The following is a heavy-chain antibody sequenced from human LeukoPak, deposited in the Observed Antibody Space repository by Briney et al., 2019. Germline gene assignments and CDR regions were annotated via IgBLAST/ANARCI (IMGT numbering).Heavy chain of an antibody. CDR2: INADGSST. CDR3: ARGSGYYGNWFDP. V-gene: IGHV3-74*01. Sequence: GGSLRLPCAASGFTFSSYWMHWVRQAPGKGLVWVSRINADGSSTSYADSVKGRFTISRDNAKNTLYLQMNSLRAEDTAVYYCARGSGYYGNWFDPWGQGTLVTVSS. CDR1: GFTFSSYW. D-gene: IGHD3-3*01. J-gene: IGHJ5*02.